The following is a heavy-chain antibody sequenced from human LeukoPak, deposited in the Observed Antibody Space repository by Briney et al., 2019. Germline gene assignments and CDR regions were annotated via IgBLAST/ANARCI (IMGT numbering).Heavy chain of an antibody. CDR1: GFTFSCYA. CDR3: AKHWSYCSTTSCFFNYYYYYMDV. V-gene: IGHV3-23*01. CDR2: FSGSGGST. D-gene: IGHD2-2*01. J-gene: IGHJ6*03. Sequence: PGGSLRLSCAASGFTFSCYAMSWVRQAPGKGLEWVSGFSGSGGSTYYADSVKGRFTISRDNSKSTLYLQMNNLRAEDTAVYYCAKHWSYCSTTSCFFNYYYYYMDVWGKGTTVTVSS.